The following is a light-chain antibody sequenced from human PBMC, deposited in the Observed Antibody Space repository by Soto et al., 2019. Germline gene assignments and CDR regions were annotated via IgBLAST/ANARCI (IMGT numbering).Light chain of an antibody. CDR1: SSDVGGYNY. Sequence: QSVLTQPASVSGSPGQSTTISCTGTSSDVGGYNYVSWYQQHPGKAPKLMIYDVSNRPSGVSNRFSGSKSGNTASLTISGLQAEDEADYYCSSYTSNSTLVFGTGTKLTVL. CDR2: DVS. J-gene: IGLJ1*01. V-gene: IGLV2-14*01. CDR3: SSYTSNSTLV.